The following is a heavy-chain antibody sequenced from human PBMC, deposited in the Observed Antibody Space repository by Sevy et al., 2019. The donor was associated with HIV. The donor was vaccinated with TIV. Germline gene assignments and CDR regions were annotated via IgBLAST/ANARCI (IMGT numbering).Heavy chain of an antibody. CDR3: TTEVRGSGSPYFDY. CDR1: GFTFSNAW. Sequence: GGSLRLSCAASGFTFSNAWMSWVRQAPGKGLEWVGRIKSKTDGGTTDYAAPVKGRFTISRHDSKNTLYLQMNSLKTEDTAVYYCTTEVRGSGSPYFDYWGQGTLVTVSS. D-gene: IGHD3-10*01. V-gene: IGHV3-15*01. J-gene: IGHJ4*02. CDR2: IKSKTDGGTT.